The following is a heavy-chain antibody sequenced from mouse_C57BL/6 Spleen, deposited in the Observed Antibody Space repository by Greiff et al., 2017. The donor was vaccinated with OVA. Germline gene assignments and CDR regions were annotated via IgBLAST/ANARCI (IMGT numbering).Heavy chain of an antibody. V-gene: IGHV1-82*01. Sequence: QVQLQQSGPELVKPGASVKISCKASGYAFSSSWMNWVKQRPGKGLEWIGRIYPGDGDTNYNGKIKGKATLTADKSSSTAYMQLSSLTSEDSAVYFCAIKGAAQAYYFDYWGQGTTLTVSS. CDR3: AIKGAAQAYYFDY. CDR2: IYPGDGDT. CDR1: GYAFSSSW. D-gene: IGHD3-2*02. J-gene: IGHJ2*01.